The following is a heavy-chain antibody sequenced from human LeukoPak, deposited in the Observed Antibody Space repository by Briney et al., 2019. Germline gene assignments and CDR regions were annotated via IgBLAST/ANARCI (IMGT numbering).Heavy chain of an antibody. V-gene: IGHV3-21*01. J-gene: IGHJ6*02. D-gene: IGHD2-15*01. Sequence: GGSLRLSCAASGFTFSSYSMNWVRQAPGKGLEWVSSISSSSSYIYYADSVKGRFTISRDNAKNSLYLQMNSLRAEDTAVYYCARDLHGVAALYYYYGMDVWGQGTTVTVPS. CDR3: ARDLHGVAALYYYYGMDV. CDR1: GFTFSSYS. CDR2: ISSSSSYI.